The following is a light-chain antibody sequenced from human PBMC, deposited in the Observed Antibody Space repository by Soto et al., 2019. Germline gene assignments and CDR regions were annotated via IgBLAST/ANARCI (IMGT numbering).Light chain of an antibody. Sequence: EIVLTQSPGTLSLSPGDRATLSCKASRSVADNYLAWYQQKPGQAPRLLIYAASRRAIGIPDTFSGSGSGTDFTLTITRLEPEDFALYYCQQYGHSPRTFGQGTKVEIK. J-gene: IGKJ1*01. V-gene: IGKV3-20*01. CDR2: AAS. CDR1: RSVADNY. CDR3: QQYGHSPRT.